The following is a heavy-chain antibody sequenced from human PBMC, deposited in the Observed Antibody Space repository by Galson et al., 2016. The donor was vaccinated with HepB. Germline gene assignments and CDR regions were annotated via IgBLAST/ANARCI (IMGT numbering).Heavy chain of an antibody. CDR1: GFNFSDYS. V-gene: IGHV3-21*01. J-gene: IGHJ4*02. CDR2: IGGPTTYK. Sequence: SLRLSCAASGFNFSDYSMNWARQAPGKGLEWVSSIGGPTTYKFYGESVQGRFTISRDNAKNTLFLDLRSLSAEDTAVYYCTRVAGTSGYFFYFDYWGQGALVTVSS. D-gene: IGHD3-22*01. CDR3: TRVAGTSGYFFYFDY.